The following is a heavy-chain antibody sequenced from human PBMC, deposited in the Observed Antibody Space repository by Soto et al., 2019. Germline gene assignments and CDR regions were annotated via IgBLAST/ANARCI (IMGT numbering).Heavy chain of an antibody. CDR2: ISSSASYI. V-gene: IGHV3-21*01. CDR1: GFSFDYFG. J-gene: IGHJ4*02. D-gene: IGHD6-19*01. CDR3: ARSRSHWLASDS. Sequence: EVQLVESGGGLVKSGGSLTLSCEASGFSFDYFGMTWVRQAPGKGLGWVSFISSSASYIYYADSVKGRFTVSRDNAKKSLNLQMNSLRAEDTAVYYCARSRSHWLASDSWGQGTLVTVSA.